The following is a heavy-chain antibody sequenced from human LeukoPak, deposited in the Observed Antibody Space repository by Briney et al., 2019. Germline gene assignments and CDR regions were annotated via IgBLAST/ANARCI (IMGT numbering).Heavy chain of an antibody. CDR3: RVIVVVTAIEWFLDY. D-gene: IGHD2-21*02. V-gene: IGHV3-49*04. Sequence: GGSLRLSCTASGFTFGDYAMSWVRQAPGKGLEWVGFIRSKAYGGTTEYAASVKGRFTISRDDSKSIAYLQMNSLKTEDTAVYYCRVIVVVTAIEWFLDYWGQGTLVTVSS. CDR1: GFTFGDYA. J-gene: IGHJ4*02. CDR2: IRSKAYGGTT.